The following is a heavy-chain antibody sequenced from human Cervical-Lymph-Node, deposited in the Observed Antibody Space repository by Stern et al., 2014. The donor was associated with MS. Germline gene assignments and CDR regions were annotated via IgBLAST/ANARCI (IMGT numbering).Heavy chain of an antibody. J-gene: IGHJ6*01. CDR2: SHISGGT. D-gene: IGHD2-2*01. CDR3: ARSPSNGMDV. CDR1: GGSTSSYY. Sequence: VQLVQSGPGLVKPSETLSLTCTVSGGSTSSYYWSWIRQPAGKGLEWIGGSHISGGTNYNPSLKSRVTMSIDTSKKQLSLNLSFVTAADTAVYYCARSPSNGMDVWGQGTTVTVSS. V-gene: IGHV4-4*07.